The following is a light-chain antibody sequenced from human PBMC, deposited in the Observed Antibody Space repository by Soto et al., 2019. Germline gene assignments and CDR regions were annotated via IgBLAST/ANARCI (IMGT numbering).Light chain of an antibody. CDR2: EVS. J-gene: IGLJ1*01. CDR3: SLYTSENAYV. Sequence: SALTQPPSVYGSPGQSVTISCTGTSTDFVSYNRVSWYQQPPGTAPKLMIYEVSKRPSGVPDRFSGSKSGNTASLTISGLQAADEADYYCSLYTSENAYVFGTGTKVTVL. V-gene: IGLV2-18*01. CDR1: STDFVSYNR.